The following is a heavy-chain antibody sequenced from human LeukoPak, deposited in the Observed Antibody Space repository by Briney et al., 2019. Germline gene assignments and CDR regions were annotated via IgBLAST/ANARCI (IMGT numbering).Heavy chain of an antibody. J-gene: IGHJ5*02. V-gene: IGHV3-48*01. D-gene: IGHD4-17*01. CDR2: ISSSSSTI. CDR1: GFTFSSYS. CDR3: AKDQDYGETFDP. Sequence: QPGGSLRLSCAASGFTFSSYSMNWVRQAPGKGLEWVSYISSSSSTIYYADSVKGRFTISRDNAKNSLYLQMNSLRAEDTAVYYCAKDQDYGETFDPWGQGTVVTVSS.